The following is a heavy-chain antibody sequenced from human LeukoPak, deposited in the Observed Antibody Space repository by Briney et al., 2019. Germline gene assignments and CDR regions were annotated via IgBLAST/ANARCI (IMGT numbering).Heavy chain of an antibody. CDR2: IKSKSNGGTT. CDR1: GFTFSAAW. Sequence: GGSLRLSCAASGFTFSAAWMNWVRQAPGKGLEWVGRIKSKSNGGTTGFAAPVRDRFTISRDDSKSTLNLQMDSLRTEDTAVYYCVADLPGTNSPYFDYWGQGTLVTVSS. CDR3: VADLPGTNSPYFDY. D-gene: IGHD4/OR15-4a*01. V-gene: IGHV3-15*01. J-gene: IGHJ4*02.